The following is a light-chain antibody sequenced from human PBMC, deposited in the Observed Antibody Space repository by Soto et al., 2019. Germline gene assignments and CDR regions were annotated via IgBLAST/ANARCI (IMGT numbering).Light chain of an antibody. V-gene: IGKV3-20*01. CDR1: QSVSNNY. Sequence: EIVLTPPPVTLSLSPGDRATLSCSASQSVSNNYLAWYQQKPGQAPRLLIYGASNRATGIPDRFSGSGSGTDFTLTISSLQSEDFAVYYCQQYHNWPPEITFGQGTQLEN. CDR2: GAS. J-gene: IGKJ5*01. CDR3: QQYHNWPPEIT.